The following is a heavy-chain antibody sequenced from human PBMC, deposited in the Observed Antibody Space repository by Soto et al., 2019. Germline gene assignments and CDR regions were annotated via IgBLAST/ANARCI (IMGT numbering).Heavy chain of an antibody. V-gene: IGHV4-31*03. Sequence: SETLSLTCTVSGGSISSGGYYWSWIRQHPGKGLEWIGYIYYSGSTYYNPSLKSRVTISVDTSKNQFSLKLSSVTAADTAVYYCARASRGITGTTNDYWGQGTLVTVSS. CDR3: ARASRGITGTTNDY. J-gene: IGHJ4*02. CDR1: GGSISSGGYY. D-gene: IGHD1-7*01. CDR2: IYYSGST.